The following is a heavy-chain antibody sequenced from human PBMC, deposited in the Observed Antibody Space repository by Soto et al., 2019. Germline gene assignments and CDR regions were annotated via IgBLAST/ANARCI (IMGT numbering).Heavy chain of an antibody. J-gene: IGHJ4*02. CDR2: IHDSGST. CDR1: GGSRSRYY. CDR3: AIVDYDSLHGYYFDY. V-gene: IGHV4-59*01. D-gene: IGHD3-3*01. Sequence: SETLSLGCTVSGGSRSRYYWSLIRQSPGKGLEWIGYIHDSGSTNFNPSLKSRVTMSVDTSRNQFSLKVSSVSAADTAAYYCAIVDYDSLHGYYFDYWGQGTLVTLFS.